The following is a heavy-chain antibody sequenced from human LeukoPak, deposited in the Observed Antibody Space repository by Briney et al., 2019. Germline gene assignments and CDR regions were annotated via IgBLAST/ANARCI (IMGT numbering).Heavy chain of an antibody. CDR2: IYSGGAT. D-gene: IGHD6-19*01. J-gene: IGHJ4*02. CDR3: ARGRFSGPDDY. CDR1: EFSVSSNY. V-gene: IGHV3-53*01. Sequence: PGGPLRLSCAVSEFSVSSNYTNWVRQAPGKGLEWVSVIYSGGATYYADSVRGRFTISRDNSKNMVSLQMTSLGAEDTAVYYCARGRFSGPDDYWGQGTLVTVSS.